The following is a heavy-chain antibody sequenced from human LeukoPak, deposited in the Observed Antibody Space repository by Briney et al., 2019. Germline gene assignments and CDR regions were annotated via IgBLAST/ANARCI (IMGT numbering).Heavy chain of an antibody. Sequence: GRSLRLSCAASGFTFSSYGMHWVRQAPGKGLEWVAVIWYDGSNKYYADSVKGRFTTSRDNSKNTLYLQMNSLRAEDTAVYYCAKLPYCSSTSCYSYYMDVWGKGTTVTVSS. CDR2: IWYDGSNK. J-gene: IGHJ6*03. CDR3: AKLPYCSSTSCYSYYMDV. CDR1: GFTFSSYG. V-gene: IGHV3-33*06. D-gene: IGHD2-2*02.